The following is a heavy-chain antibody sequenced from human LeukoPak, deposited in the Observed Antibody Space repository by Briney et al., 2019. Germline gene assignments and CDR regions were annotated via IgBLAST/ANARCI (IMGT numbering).Heavy chain of an antibody. J-gene: IGHJ6*03. Sequence: PSETLSLTCAVYGGSFSGYYWSWIRQPPGKGLEWIGEINHSGSTNYNPSLKSRVTISVDTSKNQFSLKLSSVTAADTAVYYCARLVRYYGSGSSAKFYYYYMDVWGKGTTVTISS. CDR3: ARLVRYYGSGSSAKFYYYYMDV. D-gene: IGHD3-10*01. CDR1: GGSFSGYY. CDR2: INHSGST. V-gene: IGHV4-34*01.